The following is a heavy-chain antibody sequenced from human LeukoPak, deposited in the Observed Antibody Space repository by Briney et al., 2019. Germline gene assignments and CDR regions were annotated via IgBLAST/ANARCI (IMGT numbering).Heavy chain of an antibody. Sequence: SETLSLTCAVYGXSLSKYYWTWIRQSPGKGLEWIGEINHRGSTNLNPSLKRRVTLSVDTSKHQFSLKLTSMTAADAAVYYCASSVGSTDYWGQGTLVTVSS. CDR3: ASSVGSTDY. CDR2: INHRGST. CDR1: GXSLSKYY. J-gene: IGHJ4*02. D-gene: IGHD1-26*01. V-gene: IGHV4-34*01.